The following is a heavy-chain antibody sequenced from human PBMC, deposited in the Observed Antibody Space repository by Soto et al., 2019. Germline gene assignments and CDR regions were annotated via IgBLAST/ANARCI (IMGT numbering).Heavy chain of an antibody. CDR2: ISYDGSNK. CDR3: ARGGIAARDYYYYGMDV. Sequence: QVQLVESGGGVVQPGRSLRLSCAASGFTFSSYAMHWVRQVPGKGLEWVAVISYDGSNKYYADSVKGRFTISRDNSKNTLYLQMNSLRAEDTAVYYCARGGIAARDYYYYGMDVW. D-gene: IGHD6-6*01. J-gene: IGHJ6*01. V-gene: IGHV3-30-3*01. CDR1: GFTFSSYA.